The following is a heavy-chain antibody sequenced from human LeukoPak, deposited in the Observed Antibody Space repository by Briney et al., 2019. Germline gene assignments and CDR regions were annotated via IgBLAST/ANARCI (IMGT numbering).Heavy chain of an antibody. CDR2: ISSSSSYI. V-gene: IGHV3-21*01. D-gene: IGHD6-13*01. CDR1: GFTSSSYS. J-gene: IGHJ4*02. Sequence: PGGSLRLSCAASGFTSSSYSMNWVRQAPGKGLEWVSSISSSSSYIYYADSVKGRFTISRDNAKNSLYLQMNSLRAEDTAVYYCARGIVAAAGPIDYWGQGTLVTVSS. CDR3: ARGIVAAAGPIDY.